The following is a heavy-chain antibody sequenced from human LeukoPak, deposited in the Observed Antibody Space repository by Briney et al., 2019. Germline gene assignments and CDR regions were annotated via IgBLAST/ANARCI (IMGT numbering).Heavy chain of an antibody. Sequence: LGASVKVSCKASGYTFTGYYMHWVRQAPGQGLEWMGWINPNSGGTNYAQKFQGRVTMTRDTSISTAYMELSRLRSEDTAIYYCARGGHVRVYDNSAYYGHEWGQGTLVTVSS. V-gene: IGHV1-2*02. CDR1: GYTFTGYY. D-gene: IGHD3-22*01. CDR2: INPNSGGT. CDR3: ARGGHVRVYDNSAYYGHE. J-gene: IGHJ4*02.